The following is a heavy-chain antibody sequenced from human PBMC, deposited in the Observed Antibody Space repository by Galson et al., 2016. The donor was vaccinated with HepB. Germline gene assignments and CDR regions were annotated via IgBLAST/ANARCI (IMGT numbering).Heavy chain of an antibody. CDR1: GYTFTRSA. Sequence: SVKVSCKASGYTFTRSAMNWVRQAPGQGLEWMGWINTNTESPTYGQGFTGRFVFSLDTSVSTAYLHINSLKLDDTAVYYCAREGRSGSPDYWGQGTLITVSS. V-gene: IGHV7-4-1*02. CDR3: AREGRSGSPDY. D-gene: IGHD3-10*01. J-gene: IGHJ4*02. CDR2: INTNTESP.